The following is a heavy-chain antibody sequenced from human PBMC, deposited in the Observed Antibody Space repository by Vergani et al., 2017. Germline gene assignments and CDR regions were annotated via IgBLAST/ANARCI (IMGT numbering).Heavy chain of an antibody. Sequence: EVQLVESGGGLVKPGGSLRLSCAASGFTFSNAWMSWVRQAPGKGLEWVGRIKRQTDGGTTDYAAPVKGRFTISRDDSKNTLYLQMNSLKTEDTAVYYCTTVVVVVAATPRPYWGQGTLVTVSS. CDR1: GFTFSNAW. V-gene: IGHV3-15*01. J-gene: IGHJ4*02. CDR2: IKRQTDGGTT. D-gene: IGHD2-15*01. CDR3: TTVVVVVAATPRPY.